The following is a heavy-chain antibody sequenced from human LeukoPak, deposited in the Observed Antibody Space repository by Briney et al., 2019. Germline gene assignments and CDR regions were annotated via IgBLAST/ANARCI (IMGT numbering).Heavy chain of an antibody. V-gene: IGHV4-59*02. D-gene: IGHD5-24*01. Sequence: PSETLSLTCTVSGGSVSTHYWSWIRQPPGKELEWIGYIYHSGSTKYNPSLESRVTMSVDTSKNQFSLKLSSVTAADTAVYYCARVRDGYNDYWGQGTLVTVSS. CDR3: ARVRDGYNDY. J-gene: IGHJ4*02. CDR1: GGSVSTHY. CDR2: IYHSGST.